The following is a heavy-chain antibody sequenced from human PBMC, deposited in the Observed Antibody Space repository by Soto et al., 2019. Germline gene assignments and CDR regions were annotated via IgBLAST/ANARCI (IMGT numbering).Heavy chain of an antibody. V-gene: IGHV1-69*06. J-gene: IGHJ6*02. CDR1: GGTLSNNA. CDR2: IIPLSATT. Sequence: QVQLVQSGTEVKKPGSSVKVSCKASGGTLSNNAISWVRQAPGQGLEWMGGIIPLSATTNYAQKFQGRVTITADRSTSTAYMELTSLTSEDTAVYYCARGCDDRGIVVGPAANPCYYVMDVWGQGTTVTVSS. CDR3: ARGCDDRGIVVGPAANPCYYVMDV. D-gene: IGHD2-2*01.